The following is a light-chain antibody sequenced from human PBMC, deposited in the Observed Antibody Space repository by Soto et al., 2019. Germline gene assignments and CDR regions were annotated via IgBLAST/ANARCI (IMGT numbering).Light chain of an antibody. J-gene: IGLJ2*01. CDR1: SSNIGSNY. CDR3: AAWDDSLSGHVV. CDR2: SNN. Sequence: QTVVTQPPSASGTPGQRVTISCSGSSSNIGSNYVYWYQQLPGTAPKLLIYSNNQRPSGVPDRFSGYKSGTSASLAISGLRSEDEADYYCAAWDDSLSGHVVFGGGTKLTVL. V-gene: IGLV1-47*02.